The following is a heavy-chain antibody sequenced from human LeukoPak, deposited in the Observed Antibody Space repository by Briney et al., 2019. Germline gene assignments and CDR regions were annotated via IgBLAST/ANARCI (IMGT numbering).Heavy chain of an antibody. CDR1: GYSISSGYY. V-gene: IGHV4-38-2*02. J-gene: IGHJ4*02. CDR3: AREVPASSPPDY. CDR2: IYHSGST. Sequence: PSETLSLTCTVSGYSISSGYYWGWIRQPPGKGLEWIGSIYHSGSTYHNPSLKSRVTISVDTSKNQSSLKLSSVTAADTAVYYCAREVPASSPPDYWGQGTLVTVSS. D-gene: IGHD2-2*01.